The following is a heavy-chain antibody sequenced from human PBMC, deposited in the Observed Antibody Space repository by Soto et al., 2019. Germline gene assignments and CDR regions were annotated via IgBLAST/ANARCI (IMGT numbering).Heavy chain of an antibody. CDR2: ISSSSSYI. CDR3: AIFEPDVVPATDDY. V-gene: IGHV3-21*01. J-gene: IGHJ4*02. CDR1: GFTFSSYS. D-gene: IGHD2-2*01. Sequence: PVGSLRLSCAASGFTFSSYSMNWVRQAPGKGLEWVSSISSSSSYIYYADSVKGRFTISRDNAKNSLYLQMNSLRAEDTAVYYCAIFEPDVVPATDDYWGQGTLVTVSS.